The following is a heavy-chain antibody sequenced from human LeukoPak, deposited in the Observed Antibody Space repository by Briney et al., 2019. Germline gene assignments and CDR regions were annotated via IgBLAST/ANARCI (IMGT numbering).Heavy chain of an antibody. CDR3: ARPAENDAFDI. Sequence: SETLSLTCPVSGGSISSSSYYWGWIRQPPGKGLEGIGSIYYSGSTYYNPSLKSRVTISVDTSKNQFSLKLSSVTAADTAVYYCARPAENDAFDIWGQGTMVTVSS. CDR2: IYYSGST. V-gene: IGHV4-39*01. J-gene: IGHJ3*02. CDR1: GGSISSSSYY.